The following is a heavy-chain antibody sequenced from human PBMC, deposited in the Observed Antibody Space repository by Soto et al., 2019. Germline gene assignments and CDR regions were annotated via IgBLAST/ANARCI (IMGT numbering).Heavy chain of an antibody. CDR1: GGSISSTNW. CDR3: ATLPPRIVVALLPIPT. J-gene: IGHJ5*02. D-gene: IGHD2-21*01. Sequence: QVQLRESGPGLVKTSGTLSLTCVVSGGSISSTNWWTWVRQPPGKGLEWIGEIYHSGSPTFSPSRRGGATSSVDKSNNQFSLRLRSVTAADTAVYYCATLPPRIVVALLPIPTWGQGILVTVSS. CDR2: IYHSGSP. V-gene: IGHV4-4*02.